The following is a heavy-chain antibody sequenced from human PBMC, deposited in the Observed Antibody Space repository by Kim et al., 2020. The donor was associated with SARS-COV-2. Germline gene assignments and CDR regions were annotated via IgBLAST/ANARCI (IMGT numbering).Heavy chain of an antibody. CDR1: GYSFTSYW. CDR3: ARSSHYTSSSFDQDGDTDYYYYYGMDV. V-gene: IGHV5-51*01. D-gene: IGHD6-6*01. CDR2: IYPGDSDT. J-gene: IGHJ6*02. Sequence: GESLKISCKGSGYSFTSYWIGWVRQMPGKGLEWMGIIYPGDSDTRYSPSFQGQVTISADKSISTAYLQWSSLKASDTAMYYCARSSHYTSSSFDQDGDTDYYYYYGMDVWGQGTTVTVSS.